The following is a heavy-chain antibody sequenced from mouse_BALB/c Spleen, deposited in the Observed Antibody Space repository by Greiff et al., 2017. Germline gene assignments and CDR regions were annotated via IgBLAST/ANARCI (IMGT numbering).Heavy chain of an antibody. J-gene: IGHJ3*01. D-gene: IGHD2-3*01. Sequence: QVQLQQPGAELVRPGASVKLSCKASGYTFTSYWINWVKQRPGQGLEWIGNIYPSDSYTNYNQKFKDKATLTVDKSSSTAYMQLSSPTSEDSAVYYCTRGGDGYLFAYWGQGTLVTVSA. V-gene: IGHV1-69*02. CDR1: GYTFTSYW. CDR2: IYPSDSYT. CDR3: TRGGDGYLFAY.